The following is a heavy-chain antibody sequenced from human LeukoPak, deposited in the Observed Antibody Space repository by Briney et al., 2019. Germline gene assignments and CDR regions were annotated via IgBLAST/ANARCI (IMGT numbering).Heavy chain of an antibody. CDR1: GFTFSSYS. J-gene: IGHJ3*02. V-gene: IGHV3-21*01. CDR2: ISSSSSYI. D-gene: IGHD5-24*01. CDR3: ARGRDAYNYHASDI. Sequence: PGGSLRLSCAVSGFTFSSYSMNWVRQALGKGVEWVSSISSSSSYIFYVDSLKGRFTISRDNAKNSVYLQMNSLRAEDTAVYYCARGRDAYNYHASDIWGQGTMVTVSS.